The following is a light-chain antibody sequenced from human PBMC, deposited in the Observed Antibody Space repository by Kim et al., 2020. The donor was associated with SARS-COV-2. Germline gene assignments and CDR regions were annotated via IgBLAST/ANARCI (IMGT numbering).Light chain of an antibody. Sequence: PRHSITISCTGTSSDVGDYNLVSWYQQHRGKAPKLMIYEDSKRPSGVSNRFSGSKSGNTASLTISGLQAEDEADYYCCSYAGGPYVFGTGTKVTVL. J-gene: IGLJ1*01. V-gene: IGLV2-23*01. CDR3: CSYAGGPYV. CDR2: EDS. CDR1: SSDVGDYNL.